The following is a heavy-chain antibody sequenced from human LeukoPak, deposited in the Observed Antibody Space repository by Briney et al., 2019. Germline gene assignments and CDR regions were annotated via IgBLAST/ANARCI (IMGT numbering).Heavy chain of an antibody. V-gene: IGHV3-30*18. CDR1: GFTFNNYG. CDR3: AKDSKVAAAGYFFDS. CDR2: IATDGRDK. J-gene: IGHJ4*02. Sequence: PGRSLRLSCAASGFTFNNYGMHWVRQAPGKGLEWVAVIATDGRDKKYADSVKGRFTISRDNSKNTLYLEMNSLRPEDTAVYHCAKDSKVAAAGYFFDSWGQGTLVTVSS. D-gene: IGHD6-13*01.